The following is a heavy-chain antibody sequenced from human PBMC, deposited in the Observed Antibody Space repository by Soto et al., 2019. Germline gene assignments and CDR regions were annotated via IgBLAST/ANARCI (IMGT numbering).Heavy chain of an antibody. CDR1: GFTFNNYA. CDR2: ISGGGDTT. V-gene: IGHV3-23*01. Sequence: EVQLLESGGGLVQPGGSLRLSCAASGFTFNNYAMTWVRQAPGKGLEWVSAISGGGDTTSYADSVRGLFTVSRDGSKNTLYLQRGSLRAEPPAIYYGAKGRGVPGTLPPRVDFWGQGPLVPVSS. CDR3: AKGRGVPGTLPPRVDF. J-gene: IGHJ4*02. D-gene: IGHD3-10*01.